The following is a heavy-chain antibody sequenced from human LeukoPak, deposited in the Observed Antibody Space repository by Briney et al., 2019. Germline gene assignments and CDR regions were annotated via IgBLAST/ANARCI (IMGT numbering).Heavy chain of an antibody. CDR1: GFIFNNYG. D-gene: IGHD2/OR15-2a*01. CDR3: ARDRILSSSWNYFDY. Sequence: PGGSLRLSCAASGFIFNNYGIHWVRQAPGKGLEWVAFIRYDGGNKYYAESVKGRFTISRDNSKNTVYLQMNGLRAEDTAVYYCARDRILSSSWNYFDYWGQGTLVTVSS. V-gene: IGHV3-30*02. CDR2: IRYDGGNK. J-gene: IGHJ4*02.